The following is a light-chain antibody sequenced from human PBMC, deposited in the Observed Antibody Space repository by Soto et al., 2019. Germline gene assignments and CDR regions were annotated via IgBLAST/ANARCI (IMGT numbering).Light chain of an antibody. V-gene: IGLV2-14*01. Sequence: QSVLTQPASVSGSPGQSITISCTGTSSDVGGYNYVSWHQQHPGKAPKLMIYEVSNRPSGVSNRFSGSKSGNTASLTISGLQAEDEADYYCSSYTSSSTPYVFGTGTKVTV. CDR3: SSYTSSSTPYV. CDR1: SSDVGGYNY. J-gene: IGLJ1*01. CDR2: EVS.